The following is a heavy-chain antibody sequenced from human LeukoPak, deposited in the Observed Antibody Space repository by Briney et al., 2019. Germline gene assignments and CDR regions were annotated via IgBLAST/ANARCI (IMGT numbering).Heavy chain of an antibody. Sequence: GGSLRLSCAASGFTFSSYTMNWVRQAPGKGLGWVSSITSTGSDIYYADSVKGRFTISRDNTKNSLYLQVNSLRAEDTAVYYCARGIDSSGWLSWFDPWGQGTLVTVSS. CDR1: GFTFSSYT. D-gene: IGHD6-19*01. CDR3: ARGIDSSGWLSWFDP. V-gene: IGHV3-21*01. CDR2: ITSTGSDI. J-gene: IGHJ5*02.